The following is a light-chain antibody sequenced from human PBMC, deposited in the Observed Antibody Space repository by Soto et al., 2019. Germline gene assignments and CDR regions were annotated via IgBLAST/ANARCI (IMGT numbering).Light chain of an antibody. CDR3: HRYYSYPYT. Sequence: AIRMTQSPSSFSASTGDRVTITCRASQDISSYLAWYQQKPGKAPKLLIFAESTLQSGVPSRFSGSGSGTDFTLTISCLQSEDCATYCCHRYYSYPYTFGQGTKLEIK. V-gene: IGKV1-8*01. CDR1: QDISSY. J-gene: IGKJ2*01. CDR2: AES.